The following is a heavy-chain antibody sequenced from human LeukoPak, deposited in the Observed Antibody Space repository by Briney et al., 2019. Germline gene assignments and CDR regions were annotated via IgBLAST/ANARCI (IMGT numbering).Heavy chain of an antibody. D-gene: IGHD1-20*01. CDR2: IYSGGST. CDR3: ARDRNNWNYWDY. CDR1: GFTVSSNY. J-gene: IGHJ4*02. V-gene: IGHV3-53*01. Sequence: GGSLRLSCAASGFTVSSNYMSWVRQAPGKGLEWVSVIYSGGSTYYADSVKGRFTISRDNSKNTLYLQMNSLRAEDTAVYYCARDRNNWNYWDYWGQGTLVTVSS.